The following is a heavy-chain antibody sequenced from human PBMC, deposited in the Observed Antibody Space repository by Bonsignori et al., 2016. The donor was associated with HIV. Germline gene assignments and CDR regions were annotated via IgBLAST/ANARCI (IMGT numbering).Heavy chain of an antibody. Sequence: EVQLVETGGGLIQPGGSLRLSCAASGFSVSRNHMTWVSQAPGKGLEWVSIISTGNSTYYADSVKGRFTLSRDNSKNTLYLQMNSLRPEDTAVYYCARDRGKSDYGYYYGMDVWGQGTTVTVS. CDR3: ARDRGKSDYGYYYGMDV. D-gene: IGHD4-17*01. J-gene: IGHJ6*02. CDR2: ISTGNST. V-gene: IGHV3-53*02. CDR1: GFSVSRNH.